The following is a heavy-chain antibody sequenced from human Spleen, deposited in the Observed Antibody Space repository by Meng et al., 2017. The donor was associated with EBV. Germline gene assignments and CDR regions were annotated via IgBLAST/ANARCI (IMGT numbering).Heavy chain of an antibody. CDR1: GLSTISDAYD. CDR2: IYYRGST. J-gene: IGHJ4*02. CDR3: ARLGTPGYYFNS. Sequence: VEPPAAGPRLVAPSQNLSFTRAGSGLSTISDAYDWTPLRQAPGKGVECIGYIYYRGSTYNNPSLKSRITMSVDTSKNQFSLKLTSGTAADSAVYYCARLGTPGYYFNSWGQGTLVTVSS. D-gene: IGHD3-9*01. V-gene: IGHV4-30-4*01.